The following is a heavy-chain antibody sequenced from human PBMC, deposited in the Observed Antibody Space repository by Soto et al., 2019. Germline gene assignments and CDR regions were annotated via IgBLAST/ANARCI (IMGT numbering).Heavy chain of an antibody. CDR3: ARGPTPLNYYDSSGYYYY. V-gene: IGHV3-13*04. CDR1: GFTFSSYD. J-gene: IGHJ4*02. D-gene: IGHD3-22*01. Sequence: GGSLRLSCAASGFTFSSYDMHWVRQATGKGLEWVSAIGTAGDTYYPGSVKGRFAISRENAKNSLYLQMNSLRAGDTAVYYCARGPTPLNYYDSSGYYYYWGQGTLVTVSS. CDR2: IGTAGDT.